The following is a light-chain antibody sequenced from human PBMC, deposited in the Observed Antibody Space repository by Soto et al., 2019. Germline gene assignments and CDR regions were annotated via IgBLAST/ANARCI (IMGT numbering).Light chain of an antibody. CDR2: GAS. V-gene: IGKV3-20*01. J-gene: IGKJ1*01. CDR1: QSVSSSY. Sequence: IVLTQSPRTVSLSPAERPTLACRASQSVSSSYLAWYQQKPGQAPRLLIYGASTRATGIPDRFSGSGSGTEFTLTISSLQPDDFATYYCQQYNSYWTFGQGTKVDIK. CDR3: QQYNSYWT.